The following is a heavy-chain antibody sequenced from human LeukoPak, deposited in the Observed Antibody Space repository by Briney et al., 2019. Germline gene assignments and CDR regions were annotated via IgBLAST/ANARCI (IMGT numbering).Heavy chain of an antibody. J-gene: IGHJ4*02. Sequence: GGSLRLSCAASGFTFSSYDMHWVRQAPGKGLEWVAVISYDGSNKYYADSVKGRVTISRDNSKDTLYLQMNSLRAEDTAMYYCAKDRHYSSSIMGIWGQGTLVTVSS. CDR3: AKDRHYSSSIMGI. V-gene: IGHV3-30*18. CDR2: ISYDGSNK. CDR1: GFTFSSYD. D-gene: IGHD6-19*01.